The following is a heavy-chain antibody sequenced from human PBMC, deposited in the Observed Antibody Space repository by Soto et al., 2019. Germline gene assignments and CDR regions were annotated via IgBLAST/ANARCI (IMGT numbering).Heavy chain of an antibody. CDR2: INPNSGGT. J-gene: IGHJ6*02. CDR3: ARGPPSFTVFGEMLYGMDV. D-gene: IGHD3-3*01. Sequence: ASVKASCKASGDTITGYYMHWVRQAPEQGLEWMGWINPNSGGTNYVQKFQGWVTMTRDTSISTAYMELSRLRSDDTAMYYCARGPPSFTVFGEMLYGMDVWGQGTTVTVSS. CDR1: GDTITGYY. V-gene: IGHV1-2*04.